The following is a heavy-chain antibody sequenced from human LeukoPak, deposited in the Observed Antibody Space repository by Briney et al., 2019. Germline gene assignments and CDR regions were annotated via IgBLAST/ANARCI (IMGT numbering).Heavy chain of an antibody. D-gene: IGHD3-22*01. Sequence: SETLSLTCAVSGFSITSGYYWAWIRQPPGKGLEWIGSIFHGGSIYYNPSLKSRVTISVDTSKNQFSLKLSSVTAADTAVYYCARRNYYDSSGYYFDYWGQGTLVTVSS. V-gene: IGHV4-38-2*01. CDR1: GFSITSGYY. J-gene: IGHJ4*02. CDR2: IFHGGSI. CDR3: ARRNYYDSSGYYFDY.